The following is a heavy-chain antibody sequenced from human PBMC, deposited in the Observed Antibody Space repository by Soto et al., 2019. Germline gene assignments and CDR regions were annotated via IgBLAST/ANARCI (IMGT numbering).Heavy chain of an antibody. CDR3: AREGPGGIVSPGARNYFDP. CDR1: GYSFTGHY. D-gene: IGHD2-21*01. V-gene: IGHV1-2*02. Sequence: QVQLVQSGAEVKKPGASVKVSCKTSGYSFTGHYIHWVRLAPGQGLEWMGWISPYTGATNYAQKFQYRVIMTRDTSSSITSMELNSLTPNDTAVYYCAREGPGGIVSPGARNYFDPWGQGTLVTVSS. CDR2: ISPYTGAT. J-gene: IGHJ5*02.